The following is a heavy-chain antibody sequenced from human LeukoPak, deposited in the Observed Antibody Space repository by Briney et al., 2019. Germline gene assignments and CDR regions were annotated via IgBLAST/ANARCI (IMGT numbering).Heavy chain of an antibody. CDR1: GFTFSVYV. Sequence: GGSLRLSCAASGFTFSVYVIHWVRQAPGKGLEWVAYIRYDGSNKYYADSVKGRFTISRDNSKNTLYLQMNSLRAEDTAVYYCAKGEVVPAAEYYFDYWGQGSLVTVSS. D-gene: IGHD2-2*01. V-gene: IGHV3-30*02. CDR2: IRYDGSNK. J-gene: IGHJ4*02. CDR3: AKGEVVPAAEYYFDY.